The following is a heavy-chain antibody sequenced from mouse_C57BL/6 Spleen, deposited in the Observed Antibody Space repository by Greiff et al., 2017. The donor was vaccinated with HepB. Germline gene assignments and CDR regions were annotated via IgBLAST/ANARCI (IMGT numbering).Heavy chain of an antibody. CDR3: ARGGIYDGYYYFDY. D-gene: IGHD2-3*01. V-gene: IGHV1-52*01. J-gene: IGHJ2*01. CDR2: IDPSDSET. CDR1: GYTFTSYW. Sequence: QVQLQQPGAELVRPGSSVKLSWKASGYTFTSYWMHWVKQRPIQGLEWIGNIDPSDSETHYNQKFKDKATLTVDKSSSTAYMQLCSLTSEDSAVYYCARGGIYDGYYYFDYWGQGTTLTVSS.